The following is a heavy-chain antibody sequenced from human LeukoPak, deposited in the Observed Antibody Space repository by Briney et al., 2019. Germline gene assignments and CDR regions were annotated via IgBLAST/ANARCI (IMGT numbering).Heavy chain of an antibody. J-gene: IGHJ3*02. CDR2: IYYSGST. CDR1: GGTISSYY. D-gene: IGHD1-26*01. CDR3: AREGHSGSYSDAFDI. Sequence: SETLSLTCTVSGGTISSYYWSWIRQPPGKGLEWIGYIYYSGSTNYNPSLKSRVTISVDTSKNQFSLKLSSVTAADTAVYYCAREGHSGSYSDAFDIWGQGTMVTVFS. V-gene: IGHV4-59*01.